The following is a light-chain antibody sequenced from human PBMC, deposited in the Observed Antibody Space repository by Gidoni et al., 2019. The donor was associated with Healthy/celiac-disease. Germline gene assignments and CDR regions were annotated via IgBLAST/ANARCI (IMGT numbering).Light chain of an antibody. J-gene: IGKJ2*01. CDR2: GAS. V-gene: IGKV3-20*01. CDR3: QQYGSLRYT. CDR1: RSVSSSY. Sequence: EIVLTQSPGTLSLPTGERATLYCRASRSVSSSYLAWYQQKPGQAPRLRIYGASSRASGIPARFSGSGSGTDFTLTISSLEPEDFAVYYCQQYGSLRYTFGQGTKLEIK.